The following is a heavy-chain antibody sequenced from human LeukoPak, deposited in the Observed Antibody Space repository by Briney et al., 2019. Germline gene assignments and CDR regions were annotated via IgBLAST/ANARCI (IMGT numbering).Heavy chain of an antibody. CDR3: AKDLEDPPLVSAFDI. CDR1: GFTFSSYW. CDR2: IKQDGSEK. J-gene: IGHJ3*02. V-gene: IGHV3-7*01. D-gene: IGHD6-6*01. Sequence: PGGSLRLSCAASGFTFSSYWMSWVRQAPGKGLEWVANIKQDGSEKYYVDSVKGRFTISRDNAKNSLYLQMNSLRAEDTAVYYCAKDLEDPPLVSAFDIWGQGTMVTVSS.